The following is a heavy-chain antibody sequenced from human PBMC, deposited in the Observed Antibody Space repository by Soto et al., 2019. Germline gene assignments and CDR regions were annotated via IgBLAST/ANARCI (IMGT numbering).Heavy chain of an antibody. D-gene: IGHD2-21*02. CDR1: GGSVSGYY. CDR3: VRGPYCGGDCYFAS. V-gene: IGHV4-4*07. Sequence: SETLSLTCTVYGGSVSGYYWSWVRDPAGKGLEWIGRIHPGGNTNYSPSLMSRVTMSVDTSHNQFSLKLTSVTAADTAVYYCVRGPYCGGDCYFASWGQGALVTVSS. J-gene: IGHJ4*02. CDR2: IHPGGNT.